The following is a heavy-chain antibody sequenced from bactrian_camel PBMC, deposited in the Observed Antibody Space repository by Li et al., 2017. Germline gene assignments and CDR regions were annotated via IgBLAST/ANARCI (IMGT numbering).Heavy chain of an antibody. J-gene: IGHJ4*01. CDR3: AADRMACLRPRSSLRRITT. CDR1: GVTSSSSC. V-gene: IGHV3S1*01. Sequence: HVQLVESGGGSVQAGGSLRLSYAASGVTSSSSCMGWFRQAPGKEREGVAALYTGAHITYYADSVKGRFTISQDKAKNTVYLQMNSLKPEDTGMYYRAADRMACLRPRSSLRRITTGHRGPRSPSP. CDR2: LYTGAHIT.